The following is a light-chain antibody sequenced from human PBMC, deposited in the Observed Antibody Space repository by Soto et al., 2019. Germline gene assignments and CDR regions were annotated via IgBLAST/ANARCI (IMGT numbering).Light chain of an antibody. CDR1: KSVSSSY. CDR3: QQYGSSPET. V-gene: IGKV3-20*01. Sequence: EIVLTQSPGTLSLSPGERATLSCSASKSVSSSYLAWYQQKPGQAPRLLIYDASSRATGIPDRFSGSGSGTDFTLTISRLEPEDFAVYYCQQYGSSPETFGQGTKVEIK. CDR2: DAS. J-gene: IGKJ1*01.